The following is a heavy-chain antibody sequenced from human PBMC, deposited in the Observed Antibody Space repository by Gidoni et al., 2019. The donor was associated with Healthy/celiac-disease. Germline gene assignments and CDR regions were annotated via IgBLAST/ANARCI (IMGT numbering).Heavy chain of an antibody. CDR2: ISSSSSYI. D-gene: IGHD3-10*01. V-gene: IGHV3-21*01. J-gene: IGHJ3*02. Sequence: EVQLVESGGGLVKPGGSLRLSCAASGFTFSSLSMNWVRQAPGKGLEWVSSISSSSSYIYYADSVKGRFTISRDNAKNSLYLQMNSLRAEDTAVYYCARVRGPPFDAFDNWGQGTMVTVSS. CDR1: GFTFSSLS. CDR3: ARVRGPPFDAFDN.